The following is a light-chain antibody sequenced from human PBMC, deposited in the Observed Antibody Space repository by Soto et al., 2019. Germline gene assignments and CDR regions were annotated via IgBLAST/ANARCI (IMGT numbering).Light chain of an antibody. J-gene: IGKJ1*01. CDR1: QSISFY. CDR2: AAS. CDR3: QQSYSRPLT. Sequence: DIQMTQSPSSLSASVGDRVTITCRASQSISFYLNWYQQKPGKAPNLLIYAASSLQSGVPSRFSSSGSGTDFTLTISSLQPEDFATYYCQQSYSRPLTFGQGTKVDI. V-gene: IGKV1-39*01.